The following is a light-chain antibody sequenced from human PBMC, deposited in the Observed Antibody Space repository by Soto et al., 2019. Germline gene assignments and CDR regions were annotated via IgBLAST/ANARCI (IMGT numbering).Light chain of an antibody. CDR1: SSDVGTYNR. Sequence: QSALTQPPSVSGSPGQSVTISYTGTSSDVGTYNRVSWYQQPPGTAPKLMIYEVKIRPSGLPDRFSGSKSGNTASLTISGLQAEDEADYYCTSYTSRDTVVFGGGTKLTVL. J-gene: IGLJ2*01. V-gene: IGLV2-18*02. CDR2: EVK. CDR3: TSYTSRDTVV.